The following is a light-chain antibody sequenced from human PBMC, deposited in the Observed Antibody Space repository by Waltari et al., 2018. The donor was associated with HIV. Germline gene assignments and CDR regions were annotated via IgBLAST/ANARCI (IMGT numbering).Light chain of an antibody. Sequence: QSALTQPPSASGSPGQSITISCTGTSSDMSEYSYVSWSQHHPGRAPKLIIFGVNERPSGVPDRFSGSRSGYSASLTVSGLQAEDEADYYCASYRGISNPYVFGTGTKVTVL. CDR1: SSDMSEYSY. CDR2: GVN. J-gene: IGLJ1*01. V-gene: IGLV2-8*01. CDR3: ASYRGISNPYV.